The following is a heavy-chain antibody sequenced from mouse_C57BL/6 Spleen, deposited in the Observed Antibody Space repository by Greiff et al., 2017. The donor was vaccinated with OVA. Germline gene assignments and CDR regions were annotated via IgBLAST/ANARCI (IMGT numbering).Heavy chain of an antibody. CDR3: ARGHYYGSLYYAMDY. V-gene: IGHV1-69*01. CDR2: IDPSDSYT. Sequence: QVQLQQPGAELVMPGASVKLSCKASGYTFTSYWMHWVKQRPGQGLEWIGEIDPSDSYTNYNQKFKGKSTLTVDKSSSTAYMQLSSLTSEDSAVYYCARGHYYGSLYYAMDYWGQGTSVTVSS. D-gene: IGHD1-1*01. J-gene: IGHJ4*01. CDR1: GYTFTSYW.